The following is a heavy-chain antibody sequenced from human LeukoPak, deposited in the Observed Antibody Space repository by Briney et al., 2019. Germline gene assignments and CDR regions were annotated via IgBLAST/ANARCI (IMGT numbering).Heavy chain of an antibody. Sequence: PGGSLRLSCAASGFTFSSYSMNWVRQAPGKGLEWVSSISSSSYIYYADSVKGRFTISRDNAKNSLYLQMNSLRAEGTAVYYCARVRDIVATMGNAFDIWGQGTMVTVSS. D-gene: IGHD5-12*01. CDR2: ISSSSYI. V-gene: IGHV3-21*01. CDR3: ARVRDIVATMGNAFDI. J-gene: IGHJ3*02. CDR1: GFTFSSYS.